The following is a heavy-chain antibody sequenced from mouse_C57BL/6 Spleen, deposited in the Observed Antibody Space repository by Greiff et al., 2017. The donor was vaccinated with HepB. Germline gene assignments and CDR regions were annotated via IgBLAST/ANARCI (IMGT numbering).Heavy chain of an antibody. CDR3: VLYYYGSMDY. V-gene: IGHV1-82*01. J-gene: IGHJ4*01. CDR2: IYPGDGDT. D-gene: IGHD1-1*01. Sequence: QVQLQQSGPELVKPGASVKISCKASGYAFSSSWMNWVKQRPGKGLEWIGRIYPGDGDTNYNGKFKGKATLTADKSSSTPYMQLSSLTSEDSAVYFCVLYYYGSMDYWGQGTSVTVSS. CDR1: GYAFSSSW.